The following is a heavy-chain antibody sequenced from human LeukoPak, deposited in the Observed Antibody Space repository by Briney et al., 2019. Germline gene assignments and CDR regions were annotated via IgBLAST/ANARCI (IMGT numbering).Heavy chain of an antibody. J-gene: IGHJ2*01. D-gene: IGHD3-9*01. CDR2: FYHSGGI. CDR3: ARDKSTIDSRIGYFDL. V-gene: IGHV4-4*02. Sequence: PSETLSLTCAVSGDSVTTTNWWSWVRQPPGKGLEWIGQFYHSGGINYSPCLKNRVTMSVDKSKNHFYLRLTSVTAADTAVYFCARDKSTIDSRIGYFDLWGRGTLVTVSS. CDR1: GDSVTTTNW.